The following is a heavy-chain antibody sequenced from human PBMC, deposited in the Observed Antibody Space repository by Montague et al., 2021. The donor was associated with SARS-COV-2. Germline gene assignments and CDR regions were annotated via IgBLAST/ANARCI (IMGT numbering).Heavy chain of an antibody. D-gene: IGHD5-18*01. J-gene: IGHJ4*02. V-gene: IGHV4-39*01. CDR1: GGPISGSSDY. Sequence: SETLSLTCTVTGGPISGSSDYWGWIRQSPGKGLEWIASVDYSGNTYYSLSRKSRLTISVDTSKNQFSLKLNSVTAADTALYYCARREYSYGWGDWGQGTLVTVSS. CDR3: ARREYSYGWGD. CDR2: VDYSGNT.